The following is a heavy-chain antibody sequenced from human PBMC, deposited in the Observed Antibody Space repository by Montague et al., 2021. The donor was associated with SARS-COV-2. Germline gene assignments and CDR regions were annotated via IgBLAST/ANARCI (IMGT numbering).Heavy chain of an antibody. D-gene: IGHD3-3*01. CDR2: IYYSGST. J-gene: IGHJ4*02. CDR1: GDSISSSSYF. CDR3: ARKASRGITSFGVVTASYYFDY. Sequence: SETLSLTCTVSGDSISSSSYFWGWIRQPPGKGLEWIGSIYYSGSTYYNPSLKSRVTISVDTSKNQFSLKLSSVTAADTAVYYCARKASRGITSFGVVTASYYFDYWGQGTLVTVSS. V-gene: IGHV4-39*01.